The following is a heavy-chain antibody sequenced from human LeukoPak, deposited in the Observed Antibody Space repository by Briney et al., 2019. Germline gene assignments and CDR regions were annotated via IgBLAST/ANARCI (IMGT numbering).Heavy chain of an antibody. D-gene: IGHD3-3*01. CDR3: AREALRFPLFDP. Sequence: GGSLRLSCAASGFTFTNYAMSWVRQAPGKGLEWVSAIGGSGDNTYYADSVKGRFTISRDNAKNTLYLQMNSLRAEDTAVYYCAREALRFPLFDPWGQGTLVTVSS. J-gene: IGHJ5*02. CDR1: GFTFTNYA. CDR2: IGGSGDNT. V-gene: IGHV3-23*01.